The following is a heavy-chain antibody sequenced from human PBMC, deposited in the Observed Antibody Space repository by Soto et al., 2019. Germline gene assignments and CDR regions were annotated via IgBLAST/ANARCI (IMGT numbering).Heavy chain of an antibody. J-gene: IGHJ6*03. CDR3: AKDGRAARSYYYYMDV. CDR2: ISGSGGST. Sequence: EVQLLESGGGLVQPGGSLRLSCAASGFTFSSYAMSWVRQAPGKGLEWVSAISGSGGSTYYADSVKGRFTISRDNSKNTLYLQMNSLRAEDTAVYYCAKDGRAARSYYYYMDVWGKGTTVTVSS. D-gene: IGHD6-6*01. CDR1: GFTFSSYA. V-gene: IGHV3-23*01.